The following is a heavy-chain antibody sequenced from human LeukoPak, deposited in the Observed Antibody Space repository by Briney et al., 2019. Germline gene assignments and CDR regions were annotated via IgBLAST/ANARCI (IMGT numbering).Heavy chain of an antibody. V-gene: IGHV1-18*01. J-gene: IGHJ4*02. Sequence: ASVKVSCKASGYTFASYGISWERQAPGQGLEWMGWISAYNGDTKYAQHLQGRVTLTTDTSTGTAYMELRSLTSDDTALYYCARDTARITTPGGPDYWGQGTLVTVSS. D-gene: IGHD6-13*01. CDR1: GYTFASYG. CDR2: ISAYNGDT. CDR3: ARDTARITTPGGPDY.